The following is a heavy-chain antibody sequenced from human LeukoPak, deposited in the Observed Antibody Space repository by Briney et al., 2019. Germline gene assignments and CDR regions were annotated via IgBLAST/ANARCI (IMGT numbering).Heavy chain of an antibody. Sequence: SETLSLTXTVSGGSISSGSYYWSWIRQPAGKGLEWIGRIYTSGSTNYNPSLKSRVTISVDTSKNQFSLKLSSVTAADTAVYYCAREGYCSGGSCYSTPYWGQGTLVTVSS. CDR1: GGSISSGSYY. CDR2: IYTSGST. J-gene: IGHJ4*02. V-gene: IGHV4-61*02. D-gene: IGHD2-15*01. CDR3: AREGYCSGGSCYSTPY.